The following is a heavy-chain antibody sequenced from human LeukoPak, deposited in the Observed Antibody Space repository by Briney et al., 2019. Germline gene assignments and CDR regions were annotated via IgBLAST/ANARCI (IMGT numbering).Heavy chain of an antibody. CDR3: ARPRGYSYGYGDY. Sequence: KPGGSLRLSCAASGFTVSSNYMSWVRQAPGKGLEWVSSISSSSSYIYYADSVKGRFTISRDNAKNSLYLQMNSLRAEDTAVYYCARPRGYSYGYGDYWGQGTLVTVSS. V-gene: IGHV3-21*01. D-gene: IGHD5-18*01. CDR1: GFTVSSNY. J-gene: IGHJ4*02. CDR2: ISSSSSYI.